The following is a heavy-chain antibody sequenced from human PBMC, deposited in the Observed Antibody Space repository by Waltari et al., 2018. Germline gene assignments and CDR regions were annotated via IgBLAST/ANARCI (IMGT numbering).Heavy chain of an antibody. CDR2: KKQKGSEK. V-gene: IGHV3-7*01. CDR3: TRGGRDSSWYWRD. J-gene: IGHJ4*02. CDR1: GLSFSNYW. D-gene: IGHD6-13*01. Sequence: EVQLVESGGGLAQPGGSLRLSCAASGLSFSNYWRTWVRQASGKGPERVGNKKQKGSEKYDMDSVKGRFTISRDNAKNSLYLQMNNLRVEDTAVYYCTRGGRDSSWYWRDWGQGTLVTVSS.